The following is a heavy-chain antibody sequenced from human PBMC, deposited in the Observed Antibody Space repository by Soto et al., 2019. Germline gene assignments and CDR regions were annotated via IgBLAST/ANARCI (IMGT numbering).Heavy chain of an antibody. V-gene: IGHV1-69*01. Sequence: SVKVSCKASGGTFSSYAISCVRQAPGQGLEWMGGIIPIFVTANYAQKFQGRVTITADESTSTAYMELSSLRSEDTAVHYCARDMGSGSYYYYGMDVWGQGTTVTVSS. D-gene: IGHD1-26*01. J-gene: IGHJ6*02. CDR1: GGTFSSYA. CDR2: IIPIFVTA. CDR3: ARDMGSGSYYYYGMDV.